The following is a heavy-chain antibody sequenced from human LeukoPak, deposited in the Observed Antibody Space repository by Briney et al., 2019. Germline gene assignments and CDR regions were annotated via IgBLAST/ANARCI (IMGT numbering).Heavy chain of an antibody. CDR1: GYTFTSYG. CDR3: ARGRGSTSRY. D-gene: IGHD5-12*01. V-gene: IGHV1-18*01. CDR2: ISTYNGNT. J-gene: IGHJ4*02. Sequence: ASVKVSCKASGYTFTSYGITWVRQAPGQGREGMGWISTYNGNTNSAQNPQGRVTMTTDTSTSTAYMELRSLRSDDTAVYYCARGRGSTSRYWGQGTLVTVSS.